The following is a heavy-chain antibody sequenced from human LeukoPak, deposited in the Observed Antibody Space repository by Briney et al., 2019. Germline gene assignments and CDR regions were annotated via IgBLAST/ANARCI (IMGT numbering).Heavy chain of an antibody. CDR3: ARIVLTPPYGMDV. J-gene: IGHJ6*02. Sequence: KPGGSLRLSCVASRFPFSSYSMTWVRRAPGTGLEWVSSISFGCGHIFYTDSVKGRFTIFRDDSKNSLYLEMNSLRAEDTAFYFCARIVLTPPYGMDVWGQGTTVTVSS. CDR1: RFPFSSYS. CDR2: ISFGCGHI. D-gene: IGHD2/OR15-2a*01. V-gene: IGHV3-21*01.